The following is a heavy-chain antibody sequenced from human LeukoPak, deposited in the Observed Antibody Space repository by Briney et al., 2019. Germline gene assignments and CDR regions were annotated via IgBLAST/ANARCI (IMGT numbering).Heavy chain of an antibody. D-gene: IGHD3-10*01. CDR3: ARGVRGFGENLQPFDY. CDR1: GGSFSGYC. V-gene: IGHV4-34*01. J-gene: IGHJ4*02. Sequence: PSETLSLTCAVYGGSFSGYCWSWIRQPPGKGLEWIGEINHSGSTNYNPSLKSRVTISVDTSKNQFSLKLSSVTAADTAVYYCARGVRGFGENLQPFDYWGQGTLVTVSS. CDR2: INHSGST.